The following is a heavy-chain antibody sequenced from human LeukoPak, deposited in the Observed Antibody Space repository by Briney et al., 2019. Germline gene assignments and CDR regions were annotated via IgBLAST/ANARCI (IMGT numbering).Heavy chain of an antibody. Sequence: ASVKVSCKASGYTFTGYYIHWVRQAPGQGLEWMGWISAYNGNTNYAQKLQGRVTMTTDTSTSTAYMELRSLRSDDTAVYYCARVYCSGGSCYPRWFDPWGQGTLVTVSS. D-gene: IGHD2-15*01. J-gene: IGHJ5*02. V-gene: IGHV1-18*04. CDR2: ISAYNGNT. CDR3: ARVYCSGGSCYPRWFDP. CDR1: GYTFTGYY.